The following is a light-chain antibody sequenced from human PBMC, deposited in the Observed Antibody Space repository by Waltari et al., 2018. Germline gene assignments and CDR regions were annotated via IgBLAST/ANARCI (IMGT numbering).Light chain of an antibody. J-gene: IGKJ2*01. CDR2: STS. V-gene: IGKV1-39*01. Sequence: DIQMTQSPSSLSASVGDRVTITCRASQTVSNSLNWFQQKAGKAPKLLIYSTSKLESGVPSRFSGRASGTDFTLTISSLQPEDFATYYCQQSYMTPYTFGQGTKLEI. CDR3: QQSYMTPYT. CDR1: QTVSNS.